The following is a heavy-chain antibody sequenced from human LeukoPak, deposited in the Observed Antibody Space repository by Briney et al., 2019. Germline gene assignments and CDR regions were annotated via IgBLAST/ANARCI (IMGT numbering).Heavy chain of an antibody. CDR1: GGSISSYY. J-gene: IGHJ5*02. D-gene: IGHD6-13*01. V-gene: IGHV4-59*01. Sequence: PSETLSLTCTVSGGSISSYYWSWIRQPPGKGLEWIGYIYYSGSTNYNPSLKSRVTISVDTSKNQFSLKLSSVTAADTAVYYCASQVFAAAGRGWFDPWGQGTLVTVSS. CDR3: ASQVFAAAGRGWFDP. CDR2: IYYSGST.